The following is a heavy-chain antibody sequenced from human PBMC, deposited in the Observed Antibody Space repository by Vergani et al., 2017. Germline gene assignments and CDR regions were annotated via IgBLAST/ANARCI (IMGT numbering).Heavy chain of an antibody. Sequence: QVQLVESGGGVVQRGGSLRLSCATSGFTLSNYDMQWIRQGPGKGLEFVAFIQFDGRNQYYAVSVKGRFTLSRYFSKITLYLQMNSLRNDDTATYDCAKHFRGWGIDYWGQGTQVIVSS. V-gene: IGHV3-30*02. D-gene: IGHD3-16*01. J-gene: IGHJ4*02. CDR2: IQFDGRNQ. CDR1: GFTLSNYD. CDR3: AKHFRGWGIDY.